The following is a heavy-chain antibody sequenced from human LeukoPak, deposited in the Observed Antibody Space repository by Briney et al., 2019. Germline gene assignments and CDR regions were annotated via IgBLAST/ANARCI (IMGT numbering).Heavy chain of an antibody. Sequence: PGGSLRLSCAASGFTFSDYYMSWIRHAPGKGLERVSYISSSGSTIYYADSVKGRFTISRDNAKNSLYLQMNSLRAEDTAVYYCASGNYYGSGSYYGVGAYFDYWGQGTLVTVSS. D-gene: IGHD3-10*01. J-gene: IGHJ4*02. CDR1: GFTFSDYY. CDR3: ASGNYYGSGSYYGVGAYFDY. V-gene: IGHV3-11*01. CDR2: ISSSGSTI.